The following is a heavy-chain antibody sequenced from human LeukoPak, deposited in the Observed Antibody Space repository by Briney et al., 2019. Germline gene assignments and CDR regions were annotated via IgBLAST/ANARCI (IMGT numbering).Heavy chain of an antibody. Sequence: GGSLRLSCAASGNYWMHWVRQAPGKGLVWVSHINSDGSWTSYADSVKGRFTISKDNAKNTVYLQMNSLRAEDTAVYYCAKTRPLDSSSWTHGDYWGQGTLVTVSS. J-gene: IGHJ4*02. D-gene: IGHD6-13*01. CDR2: INSDGSWT. CDR3: AKTRPLDSSSWTHGDY. CDR1: GNYW. V-gene: IGHV3-74*01.